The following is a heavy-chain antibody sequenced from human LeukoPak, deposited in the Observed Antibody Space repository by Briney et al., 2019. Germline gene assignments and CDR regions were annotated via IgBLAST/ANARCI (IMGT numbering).Heavy chain of an antibody. CDR1: GFTFSDYY. D-gene: IGHD4-23*01. CDR2: ISSSGNTL. Sequence: PGXSLRLSCAASGFTFSDYYMSWIRQTPGKGLEWVSYISSSGNTLYYADSVKGRFTISRDNTQNSLYLQMHSLRAEDTAVYYCAREGGNSDYWGQGTLVTVSS. V-gene: IGHV3-11*04. CDR3: AREGGNSDY. J-gene: IGHJ4*02.